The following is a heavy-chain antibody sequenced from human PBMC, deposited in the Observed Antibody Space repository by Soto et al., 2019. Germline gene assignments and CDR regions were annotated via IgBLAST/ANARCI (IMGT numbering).Heavy chain of an antibody. CDR3: AKASGSGQKRHNAFDI. CDR2: MSGKSGSI. Sequence: PGGSLRLSCAASGFTFDEYAMHSVRQAPGKGLEWVSGMSGKSGSIGYAESVKGRFTISRDNAKNSLYLQMNSLRAGDTALYYCAKASGSGQKRHNAFDIWGQGTMVTVSS. CDR1: GFTFDEYA. J-gene: IGHJ3*02. D-gene: IGHD3-3*01. V-gene: IGHV3-9*01.